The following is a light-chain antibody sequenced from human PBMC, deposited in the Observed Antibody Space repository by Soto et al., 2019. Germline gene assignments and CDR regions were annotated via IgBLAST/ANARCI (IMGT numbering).Light chain of an antibody. CDR3: SSHTSTSTWV. J-gene: IGLJ3*02. CDR2: EVG. Sequence: QSVLTQPPSAPGTPGQRVTISCSGSSSNIGSNTVNWYQQLPGTAPKLIIFEVGDRPSGVSNRFSGSKSGYTASLTISGLQAEDEADYYCSSHTSTSTWVFGAGTKLTVL. V-gene: IGLV1-44*01. CDR1: SSNIGSNT.